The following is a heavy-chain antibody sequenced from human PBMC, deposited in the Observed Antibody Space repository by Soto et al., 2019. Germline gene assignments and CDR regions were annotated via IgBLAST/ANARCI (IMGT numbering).Heavy chain of an antibody. CDR3: ARIQIAAAGVYYYYYGMDV. V-gene: IGHV2-26*01. Sequence: SGPTLVNPTETLTLTCTVSGFSLSNARMGVSWIRQPPGKALEWLAHIFSNDEKSYSTSLKSRLTISKDTSKSQVVLTMTNMDPVDTATYYCARIQIAAAGVYYYYYGMDVWGQGTTVTVSS. J-gene: IGHJ6*02. CDR1: GFSLSNARMG. CDR2: IFSNDEK. D-gene: IGHD6-13*01.